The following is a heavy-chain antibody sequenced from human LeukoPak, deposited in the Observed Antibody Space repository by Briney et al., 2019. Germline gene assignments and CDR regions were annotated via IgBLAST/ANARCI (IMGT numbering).Heavy chain of an antibody. J-gene: IGHJ3*02. Sequence: GGSLRLSYAASGFTFSNYEMNWVRQAPGKGLEWVSYISSSGTTIYYADSVKGRFTLSRDNAENSLYLQMNSLRGEDTAVYYCAKEASGYSYGLDAFDIWGQGTTVTVSS. D-gene: IGHD5-18*01. CDR1: GFTFSNYE. CDR2: ISSSGTTI. V-gene: IGHV3-48*03. CDR3: AKEASGYSYGLDAFDI.